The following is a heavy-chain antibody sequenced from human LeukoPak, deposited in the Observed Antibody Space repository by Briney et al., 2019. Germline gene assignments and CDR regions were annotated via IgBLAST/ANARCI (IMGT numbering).Heavy chain of an antibody. D-gene: IGHD2-15*01. CDR2: INHSGST. V-gene: IGHV4-34*01. CDR1: GGSFSGYY. J-gene: IGHJ5*02. Sequence: SETLSLTCAVYGGSFSGYYWSWIPQPPGKGLEWIGEINHSGSTNYNPSLKSRVTISVDTSKNQFSLKLSSVTAADTAVYYCARAVGYCSGGSCYSGWFDPWGQGTLVTVSS. CDR3: ARAVGYCSGGSCYSGWFDP.